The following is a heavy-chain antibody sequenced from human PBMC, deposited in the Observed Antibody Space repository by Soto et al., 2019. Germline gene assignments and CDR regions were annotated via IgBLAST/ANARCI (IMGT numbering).Heavy chain of an antibody. V-gene: IGHV1-18*04. J-gene: IGHJ4*02. CDR2: ISTYNGDT. Sequence: QVQLAQSGAEVKKPGASVKVSCKASGYPFTTYGISWVRQAPGQGLEWMGWISTYNGDTEYPQSIQGRVPMTIDTSTATAYMELRSLRSDDTAVYYCARVMTTFGVVSKGPDHWGQGTLVTVSS. CDR1: GYPFTTYG. CDR3: ARVMTTFGVVSKGPDH. D-gene: IGHD3-3*01.